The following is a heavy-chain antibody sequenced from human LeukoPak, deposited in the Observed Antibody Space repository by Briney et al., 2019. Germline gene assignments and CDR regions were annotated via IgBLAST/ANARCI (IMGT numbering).Heavy chain of an antibody. J-gene: IGHJ4*02. Sequence: GASVKVSCKASGGTFSSYAISWVRQAPGQGLEWMGRIIPILGIANYAQKFQGRVTITADKSTSTAYMELSSLRSEDTAVYYCAKDLPLGGYYDYWGQGTLVTVSS. CDR3: AKDLPLGGYYDY. CDR1: GGTFSSYA. CDR2: IIPILGIA. V-gene: IGHV1-69*04. D-gene: IGHD3-22*01.